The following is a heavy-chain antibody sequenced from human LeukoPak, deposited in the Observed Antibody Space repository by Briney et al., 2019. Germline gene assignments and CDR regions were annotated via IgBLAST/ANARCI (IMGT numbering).Heavy chain of an antibody. Sequence: PGGSLRLSCAASGFTFNNYAMTWVRQAPGKGLEWVSFISYHGTNEDYADSVKGRFTISRDNSKNTLYLQMNSLRAEDTALYYCAKQDCGGDCYPVNWGQGTLVTVSP. D-gene: IGHD2-21*02. J-gene: IGHJ4*02. CDR3: AKQDCGGDCYPVN. V-gene: IGHV3-30*18. CDR2: ISYHGTNE. CDR1: GFTFNNYA.